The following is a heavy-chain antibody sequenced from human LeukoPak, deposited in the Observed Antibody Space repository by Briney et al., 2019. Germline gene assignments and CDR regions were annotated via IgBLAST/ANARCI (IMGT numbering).Heavy chain of an antibody. J-gene: IGHJ4*02. Sequence: AGGSLRLSCAASEFTFSSYAMSWVRQAPGKGLEWVSAISGSGGSTYYADSVKSRFTISRDNSKNTLYLQMNSLRAEDTAVYYCASQYRYYYDSSGYYFGYWGQGTLVTVSS. CDR2: ISGSGGST. CDR3: ASQYRYYYDSSGYYFGY. V-gene: IGHV3-23*01. D-gene: IGHD3-22*01. CDR1: EFTFSSYA.